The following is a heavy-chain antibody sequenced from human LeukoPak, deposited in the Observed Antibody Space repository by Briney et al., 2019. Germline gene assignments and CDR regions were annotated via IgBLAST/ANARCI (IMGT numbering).Heavy chain of an antibody. Sequence: GASVKVSCKASGYTFTSYYMHWVRQAPGQGLEWMGIINPSGGSTSYAQKFQGRVTMTRDMSTSTVYMELSSLRSEDTAVYYCARGMSCSGGSCYDWFDPWGQGTLVTVSS. CDR2: INPSGGST. D-gene: IGHD2-15*01. V-gene: IGHV1-46*01. J-gene: IGHJ5*02. CDR1: GYTFTSYY. CDR3: ARGMSCSGGSCYDWFDP.